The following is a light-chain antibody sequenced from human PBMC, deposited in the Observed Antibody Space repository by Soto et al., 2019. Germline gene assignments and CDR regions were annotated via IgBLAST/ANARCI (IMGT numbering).Light chain of an antibody. CDR3: QQFDRLHLS. Sequence: DIQMTQSPSSLSASVGDRVTIAWQASQDISNYLSWYQQKPGKAPKLLIYDASTLETGVPGRFSGSGSRTHFTFTISSLQPEDVATYYCQQFDRLHLSFGGGTKVEIK. CDR2: DAS. J-gene: IGKJ4*01. CDR1: QDISNY. V-gene: IGKV1-33*01.